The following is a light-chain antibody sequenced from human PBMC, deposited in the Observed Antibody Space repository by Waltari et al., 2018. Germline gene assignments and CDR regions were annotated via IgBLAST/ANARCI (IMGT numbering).Light chain of an antibody. CDR2: VNSDGSR. V-gene: IGLV4-69*01. CDR3: ETGGHGTWV. J-gene: IGLJ3*02. CDR1: SGHSSNI. Sequence: QLVLTQSPAASASLGASVKLTCTLSSGHSSNIIAWLQQQPGKGPRYLMKVNSDGSRRKGDEIPDRFSGSSSGAERYLTISSLQSEDEADYYCETGGHGTWVFGGGTKLTVL.